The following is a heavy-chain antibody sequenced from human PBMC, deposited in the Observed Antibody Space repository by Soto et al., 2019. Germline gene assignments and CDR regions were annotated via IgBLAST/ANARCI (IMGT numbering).Heavy chain of an antibody. CDR3: AKDRLYSSLWFPHPLYGMDV. V-gene: IGHV3-23*01. CDR1: GFIFRSHA. Sequence: EVQLLESGGGLVQPGGSLRLSCAASGFIFRSHAISWVRQAPGKGLEWLSTISGNGENPYYADSVKGQLTSSRDNSKNTVYLQMNNLRVEDTAVYYCAKDRLYSSLWFPHPLYGMDVWGQGATVTVSS. CDR2: ISGNGENP. D-gene: IGHD6-19*01. J-gene: IGHJ6*02.